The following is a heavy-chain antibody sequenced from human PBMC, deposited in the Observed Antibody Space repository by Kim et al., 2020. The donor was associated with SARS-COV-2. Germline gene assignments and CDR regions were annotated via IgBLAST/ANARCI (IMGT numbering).Heavy chain of an antibody. CDR1: GFTFSSYS. Sequence: GGSLRLSCAASGFTFSSYSMNWVRQAPGKGLEWVSSISSSSSYIYYADSVKGRFTISRDNAKNSLYLQMNSLRAEDTAVYYCARDVLLWFGELLDYYGMDVWGQGTTVTVSS. CDR2: ISSSSSYI. V-gene: IGHV3-21*01. D-gene: IGHD3-10*01. J-gene: IGHJ6*02. CDR3: ARDVLLWFGELLDYYGMDV.